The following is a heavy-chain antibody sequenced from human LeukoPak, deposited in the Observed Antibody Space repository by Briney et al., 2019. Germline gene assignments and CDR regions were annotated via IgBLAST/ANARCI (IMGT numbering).Heavy chain of an antibody. V-gene: IGHV3-23*01. CDR1: GLTFGSYA. J-gene: IGHJ6*02. CDR3: GLYTSSQTGMDV. CDR2: ISGTGAGT. D-gene: IGHD6-19*01. Sequence: GGSLRLSCAGSGLTFGSYAMSWVRQAPGKGLEWVSSISGTGAGTFYADSVKGRFTTSRDNAKNSLFLQMNSLRAEDTAVYYCGLYTSSQTGMDVWGQGTAVTVSS.